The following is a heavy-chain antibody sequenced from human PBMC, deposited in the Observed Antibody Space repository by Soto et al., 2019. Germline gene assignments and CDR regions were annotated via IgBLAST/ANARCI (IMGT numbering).Heavy chain of an antibody. CDR2: ISYDGTNK. CDR1: GFTFSSYG. CDR3: AKGVNWEGDDAFDI. V-gene: IGHV3-30*18. D-gene: IGHD7-27*01. Sequence: EGSLRLSCAASGFTFSSYGMHWVRQAPGKGLEWVAVISYDGTNKYYADSVKGRFTISRDNSKNTLYLQMNSLRAEDTAVYYCAKGVNWEGDDAFDIWGQGTMVTVSS. J-gene: IGHJ3*02.